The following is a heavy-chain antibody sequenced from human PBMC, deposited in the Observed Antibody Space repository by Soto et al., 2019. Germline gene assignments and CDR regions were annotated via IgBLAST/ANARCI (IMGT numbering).Heavy chain of an antibody. Sequence: QVQLQESGPGVVKPSETLSLTYSVSGVSISNSYWSWIRQSPGKGLEWIGWIGYISHSETTNYNSSLESRVTLSVDTSKNQFSLKLNSVTAADTAVYYCARGGASSQRFDAWGQGTLVTVSP. CDR1: GVSISNSY. D-gene: IGHD2-2*01. V-gene: IGHV4-59*12. CDR3: ARGGASSQRFDA. CDR2: ISHSETT. J-gene: IGHJ5*02.